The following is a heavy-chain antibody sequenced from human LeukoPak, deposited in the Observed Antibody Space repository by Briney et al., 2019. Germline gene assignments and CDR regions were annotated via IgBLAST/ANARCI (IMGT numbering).Heavy chain of an antibody. CDR2: ISESGNT. D-gene: IGHD6-19*01. Sequence: GGSLRLSCVASGFTFSSYSVSWVRQAPGKGLEWVSAISESGNTYHADSVKGRFTISRDSSKNTLFLQMNSLRPEDTAVYYCAKFSSSGWSRSTNKWGQGTLVTVSS. CDR1: GFTFSSYS. CDR3: AKFSSSGWSRSTNK. J-gene: IGHJ4*02. V-gene: IGHV3-23*01.